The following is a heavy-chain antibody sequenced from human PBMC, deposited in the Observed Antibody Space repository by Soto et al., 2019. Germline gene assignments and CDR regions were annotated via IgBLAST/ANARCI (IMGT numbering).Heavy chain of an antibody. V-gene: IGHV1-8*01. CDR2: MNAKSGDT. Sequence: ASVKVSCKASGYTFSHFDINGLRQASGQGPEWMGWMNAKSGDTFFPQRFQGKFNMTWDTSLSTACMEVGSLTSDDTAIYYCARGNPFNYAGFDVWGQGTTVTVSS. J-gene: IGHJ6*02. CDR1: GYTFSHFD. D-gene: IGHD3-16*01. CDR3: ARGNPFNYAGFDV.